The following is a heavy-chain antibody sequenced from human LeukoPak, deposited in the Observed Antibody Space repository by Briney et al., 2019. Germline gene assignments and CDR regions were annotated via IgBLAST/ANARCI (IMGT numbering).Heavy chain of an antibody. J-gene: IGHJ4*02. V-gene: IGHV4-39*01. CDR1: GGSISSSSYY. D-gene: IGHD3-22*01. CDR3: ASRRIRLPGIWDEDKLYDSSGYYYPNFDY. Sequence: SETLSLTCTVSGGSISSSSYYWGWLRQPPGKGLEWLGSIYYSGSTYYNPSLKSRVTISVGTSKNHCSLKLGSVTAADTAVYYCASRRIRLPGIWDEDKLYDSSGYYYPNFDYWGQGTLVTVSS. CDR2: IYYSGST.